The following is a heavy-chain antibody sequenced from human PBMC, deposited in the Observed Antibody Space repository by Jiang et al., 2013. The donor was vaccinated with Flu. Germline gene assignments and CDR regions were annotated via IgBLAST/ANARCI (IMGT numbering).Heavy chain of an antibody. Sequence: SSYWMSWVRQAPGKGLEWVANIKQDGSEKYYVDSVKGRFTISRDNAKNSLYLQMNSLRAEDTAVYYCARAVVPYYGSSGYYSYWGQGTLVTVSS. CDR2: IKQDGSEK. V-gene: IGHV3-7*01. CDR3: ARAVVPYYGSSGYYSY. D-gene: IGHD3-22*01. J-gene: IGHJ4*02. CDR1: SSYW.